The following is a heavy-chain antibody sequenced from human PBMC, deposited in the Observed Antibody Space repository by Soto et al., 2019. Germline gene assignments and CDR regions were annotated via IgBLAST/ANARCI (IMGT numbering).Heavy chain of an antibody. CDR2: MNPNSGKT. CDR1: GYSFASYE. CDR3: ARYIPGFCSSTSCNVDY. V-gene: IGHV1-8*01. J-gene: IGHJ4*02. D-gene: IGHD2-2*01. Sequence: QVQLVQSGAEVKKPGASVKVSCKASGYSFASYEINWVRQATGQGLEWMGWMNPNSGKTGYAQKFQGRGTMTRNTSISTAYMELSSLRSEDTAVYYCARYIPGFCSSTSCNVDYWGQGTLVTVSS.